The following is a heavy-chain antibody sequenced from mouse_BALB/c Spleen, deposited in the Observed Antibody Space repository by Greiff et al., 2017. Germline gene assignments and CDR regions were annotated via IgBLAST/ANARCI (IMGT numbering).Heavy chain of an antibody. CDR2: INSNGGST. V-gene: IGHV5-6-2*01. CDR1: GFTFSSYY. CDR3: ARHPPYDYDGYYYAMDY. D-gene: IGHD2-4*01. Sequence: EVKLVESGGGLVKLGGSLKLSCAASGFTFSSYYMSWVRQTPEKRLELVAAINSNGGSTYYPDTVKGRFTISRDNAKNTLYLQMSSLKSEDTALYYCARHPPYDYDGYYYAMDYWGQGTSVTVSS. J-gene: IGHJ4*01.